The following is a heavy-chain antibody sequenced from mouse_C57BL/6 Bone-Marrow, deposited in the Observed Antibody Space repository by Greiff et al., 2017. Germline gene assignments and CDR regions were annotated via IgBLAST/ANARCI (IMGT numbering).Heavy chain of an antibody. V-gene: IGHV7-3*01. Sequence: EVQRVESGGGLVQPGGSLSLSCAASGFTFTDYYMSWVRQPPGKALEWLGFIRNKANGYTTEYSASLKGRFTISRDNSQSILYLQMNALRAEDSATYYCARSRYAMDYWGQGTSVTVSS. J-gene: IGHJ4*01. CDR1: GFTFTDYY. CDR2: IRNKANGYTT. CDR3: ARSRYAMDY.